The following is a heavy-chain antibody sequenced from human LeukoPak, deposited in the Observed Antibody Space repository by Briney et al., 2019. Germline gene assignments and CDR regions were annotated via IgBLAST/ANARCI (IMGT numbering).Heavy chain of an antibody. V-gene: IGHV1-69*13. CDR2: IIPIFGTA. Sequence: SVKVSCKASGGTFSSYAISWVRQAPGQGLEWMGGIIPIFGTANYAQKFQGRVTITADESTSTAYMELSSLRSEDTAVYYCARRRQVSSSWYYFDYWGQGTLVTVSS. CDR3: ARRRQVSSSWYYFDY. J-gene: IGHJ4*02. D-gene: IGHD6-13*01. CDR1: GGTFSSYA.